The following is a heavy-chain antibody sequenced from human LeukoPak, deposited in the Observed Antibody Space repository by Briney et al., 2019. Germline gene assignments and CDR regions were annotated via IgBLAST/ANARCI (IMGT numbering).Heavy chain of an antibody. V-gene: IGHV2-5*02. J-gene: IGHJ4*02. CDR3: AHRRSGYDWNHGDFDY. D-gene: IGHD1-20*01. CDR1: GFSPTTRPLG. CDR2: IYWDDDK. Sequence: SGPTLVNPTQTLTLTCSFSGFSPTTRPLGVGWIRQPPGKALEWLAVIYWDDDKRYNPSLKTRLTVTTATSKNQVVLIMTNMDPVDTATYYCAHRRSGYDWNHGDFDYWGQGPLVTVSS.